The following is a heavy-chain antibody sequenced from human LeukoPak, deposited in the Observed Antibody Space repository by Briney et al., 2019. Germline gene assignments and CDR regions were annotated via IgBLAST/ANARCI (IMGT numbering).Heavy chain of an antibody. D-gene: IGHD3-10*01. V-gene: IGHV3-23*01. CDR3: AKPIGYYDFDY. Sequence: GGTLRLSCAASGFTFSGYGMSWVRQAPGKGLEWVSAISGSGGSTYYADSVKGRFTISRDNSKNTLYLQMNSLRAEDTAVYYCAKPIGYYDFDYWGQGTLVTVSS. J-gene: IGHJ4*02. CDR2: ISGSGGST. CDR1: GFTFSGYG.